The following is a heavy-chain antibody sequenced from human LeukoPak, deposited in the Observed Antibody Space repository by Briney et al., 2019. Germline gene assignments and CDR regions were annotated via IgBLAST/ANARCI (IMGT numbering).Heavy chain of an antibody. CDR3: ARTDLTGYLDY. CDR2: IIPIFGTA. J-gene: IGHJ4*02. V-gene: IGHV1-69*13. D-gene: IGHD3-9*01. CDR1: GFTFRGYY. Sequence: ASVKVSCKTSGFTFRGYYMHWVRQAPGQGLEWMGGIIPIFGTANYAQKFQGRVTITADESTSTAYMELSSLRSEDTAVYYCARTDLTGYLDYWGQGTLVTVSS.